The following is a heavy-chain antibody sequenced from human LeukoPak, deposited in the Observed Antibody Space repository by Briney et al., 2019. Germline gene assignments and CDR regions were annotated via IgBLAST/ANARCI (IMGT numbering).Heavy chain of an antibody. Sequence: PSETLSLTCTVSGGSISSSSYYWGWIRQPPGKGLEWIGSIYYSGSTYYNPSLKSRVTISVDTSKNQFSLKLSSVTAADTAVYYCARDRGGSYYFDYWGQGTLVTVSS. CDR2: IYYSGST. CDR3: ARDRGGSYYFDY. CDR1: GGSISSSSYY. V-gene: IGHV4-39*02. J-gene: IGHJ4*02. D-gene: IGHD3-10*01.